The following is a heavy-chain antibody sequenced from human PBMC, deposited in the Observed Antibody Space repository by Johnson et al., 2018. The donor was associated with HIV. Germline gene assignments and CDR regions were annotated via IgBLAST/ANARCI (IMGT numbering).Heavy chain of an antibody. Sequence: VQLVESGGGVVQPGRSLRLSCAASGFTFSNAWMRWVRQAPGKGLEWDGRIKSKTDGGTTDYAAPANCRFTTSRDDSNNTLYLQMNCLRAEDTAVYYCAGDAQEWELWGDGAFDIWGQGTMVTVSS. J-gene: IGHJ3*02. CDR1: GFTFSNAW. D-gene: IGHD1-26*01. CDR3: AGDAQEWELWGDGAFDI. V-gene: IGHV3-15*01. CDR2: IKSKTDGGTT.